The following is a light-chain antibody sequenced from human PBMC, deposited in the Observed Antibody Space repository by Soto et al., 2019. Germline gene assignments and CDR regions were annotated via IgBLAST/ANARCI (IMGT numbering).Light chain of an antibody. CDR3: SSYTSSRTPV. J-gene: IGLJ2*01. CDR1: SSDVGGYNY. CDR2: EVS. Sequence: QSVLTQPASVSGSPGLSITISCTGTSSDVGGYNYVSWYQQHPGKAPKLMIYEVSHRPSGVSNRFSGSKSGNTASLTISGLQAEDEADYYCSSYTSSRTPVFGGGTKLTVL. V-gene: IGLV2-14*01.